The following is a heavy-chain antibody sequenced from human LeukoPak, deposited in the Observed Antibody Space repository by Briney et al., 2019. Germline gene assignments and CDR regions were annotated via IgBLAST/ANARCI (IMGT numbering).Heavy chain of an antibody. CDR3: ARGGSPGYSSGRIDY. V-gene: IGHV3-53*04. D-gene: IGHD6-19*01. CDR1: GFTFSSNY. CDR2: IYSAGNT. Sequence: PGGSLRLSCVASGFTFSSNYMSWVRQAPGKGLEWVSVIYSAGNTYYSDSVKGRFTISRHNSENTLYLHMKSLRVEDTAVYFCARGGSPGYSSGRIDYWGQGTLVTVSS. J-gene: IGHJ4*02.